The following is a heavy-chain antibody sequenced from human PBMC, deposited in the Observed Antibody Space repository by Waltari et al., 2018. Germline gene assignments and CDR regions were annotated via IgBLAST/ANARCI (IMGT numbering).Heavy chain of an antibody. D-gene: IGHD5-12*01. CDR1: DDSFSKYY. CDR2: INRSGST. V-gene: IGHV4-34*02. J-gene: IGHJ4*02. CDR3: AREYSSFEPIFDY. Sequence: QVQLQQWGAGLLKPSETLSVTCEVFDDSFSKYYWVWIRQSPGKGLEWIGEINRSGSTNSNPSLKGRVTISLDMSKKQVSLRVTSVTAADTAVYYCAREYSSFEPIFDYWGRGTLVTVSS.